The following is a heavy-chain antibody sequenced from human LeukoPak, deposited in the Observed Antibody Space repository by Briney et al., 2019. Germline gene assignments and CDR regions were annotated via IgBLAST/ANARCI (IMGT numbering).Heavy chain of an antibody. CDR3: ARHRGGFDL. Sequence: SETLSLTCTVSGGSISSYYWSWLRQPPGKGLEWLGYIYYSGGTNYNPSLKSRVTISVDTSKIHFSLKLSSVPAADTAAYYCARHRGGFDLWGQGTMVTVSS. J-gene: IGHJ3*01. D-gene: IGHD2-15*01. CDR1: GGSISSYY. V-gene: IGHV4-59*01. CDR2: IYYSGGT.